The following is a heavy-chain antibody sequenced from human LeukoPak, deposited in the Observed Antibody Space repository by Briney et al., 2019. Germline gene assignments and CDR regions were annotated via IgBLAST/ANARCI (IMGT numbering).Heavy chain of an antibody. D-gene: IGHD2-2*01. CDR3: ATGTIYCSSCSGDY. CDR2: FDPDDGET. J-gene: IGHJ4*02. Sequence: ASVKVSCKVSGYSLTKLSMHWVRQAPGKGLEWMGGFDPDDGETPLFAQKFQGRVSMTEDTSTDTAYMELSSLSSEDTAVYYCATGTIYCSSCSGDYWGQGTLVTVSS. CDR1: GYSLTKLS. V-gene: IGHV1-24*01.